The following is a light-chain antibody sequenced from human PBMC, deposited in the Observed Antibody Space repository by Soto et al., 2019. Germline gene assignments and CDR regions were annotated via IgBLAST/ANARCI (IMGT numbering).Light chain of an antibody. CDR1: ESVNTN. V-gene: IGKV3-15*01. Sequence: EIVMTQSPATLSASPGERAALSCRASESVNTNLAWYQQRPGQAPRLLIYHASTRATGIPARFSGSGSGTEFTLTISSLQSEDFAVYYCQQYSNWPPITFGQGTRLEIK. CDR3: QQYSNWPPIT. J-gene: IGKJ5*01. CDR2: HAS.